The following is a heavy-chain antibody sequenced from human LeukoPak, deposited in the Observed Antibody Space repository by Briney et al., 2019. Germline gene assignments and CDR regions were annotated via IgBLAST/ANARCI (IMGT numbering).Heavy chain of an antibody. D-gene: IGHD1-7*01. CDR1: GFTFSGSA. CDR3: AKPRTTYDYDMDV. J-gene: IGHJ6*02. Sequence: GGSLKLSCAASGFTFSGSAMHWVRQASGKGLEWVGRIRSKANSYATAYAASVKGRFTISRDDSKNTAYLQMNSLRADDTAVYYCAKPRTTYDYDMDVWGQGTTVTVSS. V-gene: IGHV3-73*01. CDR2: IRSKANSYAT.